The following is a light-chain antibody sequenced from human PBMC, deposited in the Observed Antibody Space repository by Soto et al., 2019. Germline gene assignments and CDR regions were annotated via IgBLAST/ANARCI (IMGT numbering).Light chain of an antibody. CDR2: DAS. Sequence: EKVMTQSLATLSVSPGERATLSCRASQSVRSNLAWYQQKPGQPPRLLIYDASTRATGIPSRFSGSGSVTEFTLTISSLKSEDFAVYYCQQYDNWPRTFGQGTKVDNK. V-gene: IGKV3-15*01. J-gene: IGKJ1*01. CDR3: QQYDNWPRT. CDR1: QSVRSN.